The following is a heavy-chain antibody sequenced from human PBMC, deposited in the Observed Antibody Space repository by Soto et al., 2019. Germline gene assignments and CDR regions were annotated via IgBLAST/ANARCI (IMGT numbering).Heavy chain of an antibody. Sequence: SVKVSCKASGGTFSSYAISWVRQAPGQGLEWMGGIIPIFGTANYAQKFQGRVTITADESTSTAYMELSSLRSEDTAVYYCARAKTGDPPYYYYGMDVWGQGTTVTVSS. J-gene: IGHJ6*02. CDR2: IIPIFGTA. CDR1: GGTFSSYA. CDR3: ARAKTGDPPYYYYGMDV. D-gene: IGHD7-27*01. V-gene: IGHV1-69*13.